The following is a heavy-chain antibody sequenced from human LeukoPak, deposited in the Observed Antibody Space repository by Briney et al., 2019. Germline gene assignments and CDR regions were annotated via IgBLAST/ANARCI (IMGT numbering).Heavy chain of an antibody. CDR2: IYYSGST. CDR3: ARLAYCSSTSCYWFDP. CDR1: GGSISSSSYY. V-gene: IGHV4-39*01. D-gene: IGHD2-2*01. Sequence: SETLSLTCTVSGGSISSSSYYWGWIRQPPGKGLEWIGSIYYSGSTYYNPSLKSRVTISVDTSKNQFSLKLSSVTAADTAAYYCARLAYCSSTSCYWFDPWGQGTLVTVSS. J-gene: IGHJ5*02.